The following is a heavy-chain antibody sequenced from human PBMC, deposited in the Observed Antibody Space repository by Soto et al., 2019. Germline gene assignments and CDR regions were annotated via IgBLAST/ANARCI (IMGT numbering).Heavy chain of an antibody. J-gene: IGHJ3*02. Sequence: GGSLRLSCAASGFTVSSNYMSWVRQAPGKGLEWVSVICSGGSTYYADSVKGRFTISRHNSKNTLYLQMNSLRAEDTAVYYCGFTGLAVANVFDIWGQGTMVTVSS. V-gene: IGHV3-53*04. D-gene: IGHD6-19*01. CDR1: GFTVSSNY. CDR3: GFTGLAVANVFDI. CDR2: ICSGGST.